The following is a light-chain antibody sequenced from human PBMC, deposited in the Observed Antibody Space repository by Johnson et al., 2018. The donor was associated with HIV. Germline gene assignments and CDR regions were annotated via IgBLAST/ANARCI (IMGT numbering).Light chain of an antibody. CDR2: DNN. CDR1: SSNIGNNY. J-gene: IGLJ1*01. CDR3: GTWDSSLTSYV. V-gene: IGLV1-51*01. Sequence: QSVLTQPPSVSAAPRQKVTISCSGSSSNIGNNYVSWYQHLPGTAPKLLIYDNNKRPSGIPGRFSGSKSGPSATLGITGLQTGDEADYYCGTWDSSLTSYVFGAGTKVTVL.